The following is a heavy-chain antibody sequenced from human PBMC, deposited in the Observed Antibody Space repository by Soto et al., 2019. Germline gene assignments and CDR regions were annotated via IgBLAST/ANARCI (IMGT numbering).Heavy chain of an antibody. D-gene: IGHD3-10*01. CDR2: IYWNDEK. Sequence: QITLKESGPTLVKPTQTLTLTCTFSGFSLRTSGVGVGWIRQPPGKAMEWLALIYWNDEKRFSPSLQSRLTSTKDTSRNQVVLTVTNMDPVDTASYFCVHQNLAFELYFDYWGQGTLVTVSS. V-gene: IGHV2-5*01. CDR1: GFSLRTSGVG. CDR3: VHQNLAFELYFDY. J-gene: IGHJ4*02.